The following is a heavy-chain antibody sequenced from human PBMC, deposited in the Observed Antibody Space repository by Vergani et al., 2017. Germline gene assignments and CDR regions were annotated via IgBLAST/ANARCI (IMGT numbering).Heavy chain of an antibody. V-gene: IGHV3-23*01. D-gene: IGHD5-12*01. CDR1: GFTFSSYA. Sequence: EVQLLESGGGLVQPGGSLRLSCAASGFTFSSYAMSWVRQAPGKGLEWVSAISGSGGSTYYADSVKGRFTISRDNSKNTLYLQMNSLRAEDTAVYYCAKDVDEINSGYDRRYYYYYGMDVWGQGTTVTVSS. CDR2: ISGSGGST. CDR3: AKDVDEINSGYDRRYYYYYGMDV. J-gene: IGHJ6*02.